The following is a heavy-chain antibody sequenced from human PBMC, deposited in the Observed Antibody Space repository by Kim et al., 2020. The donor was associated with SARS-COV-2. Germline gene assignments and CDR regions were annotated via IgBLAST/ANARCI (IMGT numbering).Heavy chain of an antibody. CDR2: INTNTGNP. V-gene: IGHV7-4-1*02. J-gene: IGHJ6*02. D-gene: IGHD3-3*01. CDR3: ARENVLRFLEWLLSDGYYYYGMDG. CDR1: GYTFTSYA. Sequence: ASVKVSCKASGYTFTSYAMNWVRQAPGQGLEWMGWINTNTGNPTYAQGFTGRFVFSLDTSVSTAYLQISSLKAEDTAVYYCARENVLRFLEWLLSDGYYYYGMDGWGQGTTVTVSS.